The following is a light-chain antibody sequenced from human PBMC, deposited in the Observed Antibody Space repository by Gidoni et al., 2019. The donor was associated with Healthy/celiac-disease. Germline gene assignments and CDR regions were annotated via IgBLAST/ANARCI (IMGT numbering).Light chain of an antibody. CDR2: AAS. Sequence: DIQMTQSPSSLSASVGDRVTITCRASQSISSYLNWYQQKPGKAPNLLIYAASSLQSGVPSRFSGIGSGTDFTLTISSLQPEDFSTYYCQQSYSTLGTFGGGTKVEIK. CDR3: QQSYSTLGT. V-gene: IGKV1-39*01. CDR1: QSISSY. J-gene: IGKJ4*01.